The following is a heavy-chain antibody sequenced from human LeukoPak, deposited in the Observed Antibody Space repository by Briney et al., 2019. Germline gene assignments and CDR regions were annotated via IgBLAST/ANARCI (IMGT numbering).Heavy chain of an antibody. D-gene: IGHD2-15*01. CDR3: AKDKGSSSGEFDY. CDR2: ISWNSGSI. CDR1: GFTFDDYA. V-gene: IGHV3-9*03. J-gene: IGHJ4*02. Sequence: GGSLRLSCAASGFTFDDYAMHWVRQAPGKGLEWVSGISWNSGSIGYADSVKGRFTISRDNAKNSLYLQMNSLRAEDMALYYCAKDKGSSSGEFDYWGQGTLVTVSS.